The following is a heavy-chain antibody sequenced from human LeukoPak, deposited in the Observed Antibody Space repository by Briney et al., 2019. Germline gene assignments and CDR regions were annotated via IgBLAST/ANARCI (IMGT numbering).Heavy chain of an antibody. J-gene: IGHJ4*02. Sequence: SETLSLTCTVSGGSISSHYWSWIRQPPGKGLEWIAYLFDSVNTKDNPSLQSRLTLSAGTSKNQFSLRLSSVTAADTAVYYCATIKRGSIFGYFDFWDQGIKVTVSS. CDR2: LFDSVNT. D-gene: IGHD5-18*01. CDR1: GGSISSHY. V-gene: IGHV4-59*11. CDR3: ATIKRGSIFGYFDF.